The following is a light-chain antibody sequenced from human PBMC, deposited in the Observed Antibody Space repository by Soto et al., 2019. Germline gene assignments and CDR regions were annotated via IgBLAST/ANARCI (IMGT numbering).Light chain of an antibody. J-gene: IGKJ4*01. V-gene: IGKV3-15*01. CDR2: HAS. Sequence: EIVMTQSPATLSVSPGERATLSCRASQSVYSTLAWYQQKPGQAPSLLIYHASTRATGIRARFSGSGSGTEFTLTISSRQSEDFAVYYCQQYNKWPLTFGGGTKLEIK. CDR3: QQYNKWPLT. CDR1: QSVYST.